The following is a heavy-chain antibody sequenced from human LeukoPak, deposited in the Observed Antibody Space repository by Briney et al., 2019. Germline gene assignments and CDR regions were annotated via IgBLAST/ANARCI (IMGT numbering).Heavy chain of an antibody. J-gene: IGHJ3*02. Sequence: SETLSLTCTVSGGSITNYYWSWIRQPPGKGLEWIGYVYSSGNTNYNPSLKSRVTISLDTSKNQFSLKLSSVTAADTAVYYCARDKNPDDYYGSGSYYLDAFDIWGQGTMVTVSS. CDR3: ARDKNPDDYYGSGSYYLDAFDI. CDR2: VYSSGNT. V-gene: IGHV4-59*01. CDR1: GGSITNYY. D-gene: IGHD3-10*01.